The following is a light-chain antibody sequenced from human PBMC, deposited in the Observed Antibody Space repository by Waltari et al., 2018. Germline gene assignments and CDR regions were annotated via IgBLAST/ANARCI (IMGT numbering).Light chain of an antibody. J-gene: IGLJ2*01. CDR3: SSYTSSSHVV. Sequence: QSALTQPASVSGSPGQSITISCTGTSNDVGGYNYVSWYQQHPGKAPKLMIYDVSNRPSGVSNRFSGSESGNTASLTISGLQAEDEADYYCSSYTSSSHVVFGGGTKLTVL. V-gene: IGLV2-14*01. CDR2: DVS. CDR1: SNDVGGYNY.